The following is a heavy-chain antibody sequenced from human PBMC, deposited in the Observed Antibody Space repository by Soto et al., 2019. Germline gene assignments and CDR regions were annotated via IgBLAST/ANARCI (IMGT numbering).Heavy chain of an antibody. Sequence: QVQLVQSGAEVKKPGSSVKVSCKASGGTFSSYAISWVRQAPGQGLEWMGGIIPIFGTANYAQKFQGRDTITADESTSTAYMELSSLRSEDTAVYYCARDHYIVGATPSPGRFDPLGQGTLVTVSS. J-gene: IGHJ5*02. CDR1: GGTFSSYA. CDR3: ARDHYIVGATPSPGRFDP. CDR2: IIPIFGTA. V-gene: IGHV1-69*01. D-gene: IGHD1-26*01.